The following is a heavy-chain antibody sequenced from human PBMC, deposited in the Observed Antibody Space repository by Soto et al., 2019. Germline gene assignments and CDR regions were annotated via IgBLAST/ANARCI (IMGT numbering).Heavy chain of an antibody. D-gene: IGHD4-17*01. J-gene: IGHJ6*02. Sequence: SVKVSCKASGGTFSSYAISWVRQAPGQGLEWMGGIIPIFGTANYAQKFQGRVTITADESTSTAYMELSSLRSEDTAVYYCARGGLDYGDYYSYYYYGMDVWGQGTTVTVSS. CDR2: IIPIFGTA. V-gene: IGHV1-69*13. CDR3: ARGGLDYGDYYSYYYYGMDV. CDR1: GGTFSSYA.